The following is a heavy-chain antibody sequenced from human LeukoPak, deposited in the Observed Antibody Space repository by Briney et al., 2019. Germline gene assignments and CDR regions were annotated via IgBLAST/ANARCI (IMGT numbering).Heavy chain of an antibody. CDR3: ARILVGGYDVAYSYY. V-gene: IGHV1-69*13. Sequence: SVKVSCKASGGTFSSYAISWVRQAPGQGLECMGGIIPIFGTANYAQKFQGRVTITADESTSTAYMELSSLRSEDTAVYYCARILVGGYDVAYSYYWGQGTLVTVSS. CDR2: IIPIFGTA. J-gene: IGHJ4*02. CDR1: GGTFSSYA. D-gene: IGHD5-12*01.